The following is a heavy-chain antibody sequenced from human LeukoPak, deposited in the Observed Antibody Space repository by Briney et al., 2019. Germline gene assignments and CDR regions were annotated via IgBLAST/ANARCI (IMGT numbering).Heavy chain of an antibody. V-gene: IGHV1-69*01. CDR2: ITPTSGAP. CDR1: GGTFSNYP. D-gene: IGHD3-22*01. J-gene: IGHJ4*02. Sequence: SVKVSCMASGGTFSNYPISWVRQAPGQGLEWMGGITPTSGAPNDAQKFQGRVSMTEDESTRTVYMELSSLTAEDTAMYYCARGPRSSGYYSWGQGTLVTVSS. CDR3: ARGPRSSGYYS.